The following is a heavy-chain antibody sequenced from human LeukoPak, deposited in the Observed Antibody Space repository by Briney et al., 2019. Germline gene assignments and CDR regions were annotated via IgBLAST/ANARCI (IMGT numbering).Heavy chain of an antibody. J-gene: IGHJ4*02. Sequence: GGSLRLSCAASGFTFSSYGMHWVRQAPGKGLEWVAFIRYGGSNKYYADSVKGRFTISRDNSKNTLYLQMNSLRAEDTAVYYCAKDAYDFWSGYYTWGQGTLVTVSS. CDR2: IRYGGSNK. V-gene: IGHV3-30*02. D-gene: IGHD3-3*01. CDR1: GFTFSSYG. CDR3: AKDAYDFWSGYYT.